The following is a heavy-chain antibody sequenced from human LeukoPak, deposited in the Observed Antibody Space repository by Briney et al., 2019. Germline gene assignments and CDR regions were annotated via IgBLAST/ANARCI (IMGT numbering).Heavy chain of an antibody. CDR3: ATMNYDIVTGYFLDY. Sequence: KSSETLSLTCTVSGTSISNYYWTWIRQPPGKGLEWIGYIYYSGTTNYYPSLKSRVTMSVDTSDNQCSLRLSSVTAADAAVYHCATMNYDIVTGYFLDYWGQGTLVTVSS. J-gene: IGHJ4*02. CDR1: GTSISNYY. CDR2: IYYSGTT. V-gene: IGHV4-59*08. D-gene: IGHD3-9*01.